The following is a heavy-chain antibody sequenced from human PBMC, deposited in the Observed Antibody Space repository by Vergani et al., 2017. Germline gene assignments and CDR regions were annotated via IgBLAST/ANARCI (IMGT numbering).Heavy chain of an antibody. J-gene: IGHJ4*02. CDR3: ARRQYYDSSGYYYAD. D-gene: IGHD3-22*01. CDR2: IYPGDSDT. Sequence: EVQLVQSGAEVKKPGESLKISCKGSGYSFTSYWIGWVRQMPGKGLEWMGIIYPGDSDTRYSPSFQGQFTISADKSISTAYLQWSSLKASDTAMYYCARRQYYDSSGYYYADWGQGTLVTVSS. CDR1: GYSFTSYW. V-gene: IGHV5-51*01.